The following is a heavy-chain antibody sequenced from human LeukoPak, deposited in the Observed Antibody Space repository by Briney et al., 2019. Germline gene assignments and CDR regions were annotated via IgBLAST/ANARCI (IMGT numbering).Heavy chain of an antibody. CDR3: ARVLAVAGTGAFDI. D-gene: IGHD6-19*01. V-gene: IGHV3-74*01. J-gene: IGHJ3*02. Sequence: GGSLRLSCAVSGFTLSSYWMYWVRQAPGKGLVWVSRINTDGSSTTYADSVKGRFTISRDNAKNTVYPQMNSMRAEDTAIYYCARVLAVAGTGAFDIWGQGTMVTVSS. CDR2: INTDGSST. CDR1: GFTLSSYW.